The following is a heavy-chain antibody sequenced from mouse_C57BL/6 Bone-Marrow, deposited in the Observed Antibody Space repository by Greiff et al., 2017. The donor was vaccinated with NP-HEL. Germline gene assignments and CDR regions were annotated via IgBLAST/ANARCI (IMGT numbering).Heavy chain of an antibody. CDR1: GYTFTSYW. Sequence: QVQLKQPGAELVKPGASVKLSCKASGYTFTSYWMHWVKQRPGQGLEWIGMIHPNSGSTKYNEKFKSKATLNVDKSSSPDYMQLSSLTSENSAVYYCARRGLLRRGYFDVWGTGTTVTVSS. D-gene: IGHD1-1*01. CDR3: ARRGLLRRGYFDV. CDR2: IHPNSGST. J-gene: IGHJ1*03. V-gene: IGHV1-64*01.